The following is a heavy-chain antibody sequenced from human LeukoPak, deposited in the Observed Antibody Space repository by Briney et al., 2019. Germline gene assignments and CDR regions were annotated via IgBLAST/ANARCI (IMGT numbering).Heavy chain of an antibody. CDR2: INPSGGST. D-gene: IGHD4-11*01. J-gene: IGHJ5*02. CDR3: ARDLSPIQNDYKLHWFDP. CDR1: GYTFTSYY. V-gene: IGHV1-46*01. Sequence: GASVKVSCKASGYTFTSYYMHWVRQAPGQGLEWMGIINPSGGSTSYAQKFQGRVTMTRDTSISTAYMELSSLRSDDTAVYYCARDLSPIQNDYKLHWFDPWGQGTLVTVSS.